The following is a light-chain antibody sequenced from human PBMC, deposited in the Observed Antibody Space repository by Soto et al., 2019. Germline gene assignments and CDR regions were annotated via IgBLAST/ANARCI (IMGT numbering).Light chain of an antibody. Sequence: EIVMTQSPATLSVSLGERVTLSCRASQSVFSSLAWYQQKPGQAPRLLIYGAATRPIGIPARFSGSGSGTEFTLTISSLQSEDVAVYYCQQYHSWPAFGRGTRVEFK. CDR1: QSVFSS. CDR3: QQYHSWPA. J-gene: IGKJ4*02. CDR2: GAA. V-gene: IGKV3-15*01.